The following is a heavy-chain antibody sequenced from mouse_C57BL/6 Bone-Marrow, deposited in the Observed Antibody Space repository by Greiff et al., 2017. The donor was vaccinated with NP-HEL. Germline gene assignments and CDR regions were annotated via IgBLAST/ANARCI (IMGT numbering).Heavy chain of an antibody. V-gene: IGHV3-6*01. Sequence: EVKLMESGPGLVKPSQSLSLTCSVTGYSITSGYYWNWIRQFPGNKLEWMGYISYDGSNNYNPSLKNRISITRDTSKNQFFLKLNSVTTEDTATYYCARERGSSFYAMDYWGQGTSVTVSS. CDR2: ISYDGSN. J-gene: IGHJ4*01. D-gene: IGHD1-1*01. CDR1: GYSITSGYY. CDR3: ARERGSSFYAMDY.